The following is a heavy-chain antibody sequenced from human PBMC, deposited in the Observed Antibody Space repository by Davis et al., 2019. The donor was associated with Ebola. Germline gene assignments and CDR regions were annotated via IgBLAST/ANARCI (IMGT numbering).Heavy chain of an antibody. J-gene: IGHJ6*02. Sequence: SLKISCAASGFTFSSYAMHWVRQAPGKGLEWVAVISYDGSNKYYADSVKGRFTISRDNSKNTLYLQMNSLRAEDTAVYYCAKGTKANRNRSYYYYGMDVWGQGTTVTVSS. CDR3: AKGTKANRNRSYYYYGMDV. D-gene: IGHD1-1*01. CDR2: ISYDGSNK. V-gene: IGHV3-30-3*01. CDR1: GFTFSSYA.